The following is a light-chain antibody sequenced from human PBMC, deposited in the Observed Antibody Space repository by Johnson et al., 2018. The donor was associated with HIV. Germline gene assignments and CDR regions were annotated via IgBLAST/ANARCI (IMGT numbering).Light chain of an antibody. J-gene: IGLJ1*01. CDR1: SSNIGNNF. CDR3: GTWDSSLSVPYV. Sequence: QSMLTQPPSVSAAPGQKVTISCSGGSSNIGNNFVSWYQQLPGTAPKLLIFENNKRPSGIPDRFSGSKSGTSATLGITGLQTGDEADYYCGTWDSSLSVPYVFGTGTKVTVL. V-gene: IGLV1-51*02. CDR2: ENN.